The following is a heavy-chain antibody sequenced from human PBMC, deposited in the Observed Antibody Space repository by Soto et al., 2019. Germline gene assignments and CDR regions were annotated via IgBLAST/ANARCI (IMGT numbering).Heavy chain of an antibody. CDR1: GYTFTGNY. CDR2: INPNSGGT. D-gene: IGHD3-16*02. CDR3: ARDEADYTWGIYRFKY. J-gene: IGHJ4*02. V-gene: IGHV1-2*02. Sequence: ASVKVSCKASGYTFTGNYLHWVRQAPGQGLEWMGWINPNSGGTSYAQNFQGRVTLTRDTSISTAYMELSSLRSDDTALYFCARDEADYTWGIYRFKYWGLATLFTVYS.